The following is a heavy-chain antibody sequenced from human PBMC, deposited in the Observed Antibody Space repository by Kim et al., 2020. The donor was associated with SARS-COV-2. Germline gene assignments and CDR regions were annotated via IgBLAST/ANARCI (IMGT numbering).Heavy chain of an antibody. V-gene: IGHV3-30*04. D-gene: IGHD2-15*01. J-gene: IGHJ4*02. Sequence: GGSLRLSCVASDFTFNTYPMHWVRQAPGKGLEWVASTSLNGNPQYSDSVKGRFTVSRDNSKNSLYLQMNSLKGEDSAVYYCSRGRAASWYQLPHIGFDLWGQGTRVTVSP. CDR1: DFTFNTYP. CDR2: TSLNGNP. CDR3: SRGRAASWYQLPHIGFDL.